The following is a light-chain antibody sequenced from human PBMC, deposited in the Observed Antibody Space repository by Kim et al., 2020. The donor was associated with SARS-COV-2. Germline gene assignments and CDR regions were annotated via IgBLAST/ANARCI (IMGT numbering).Light chain of an antibody. CDR1: SSNIGAVYD. J-gene: IGLJ2*01. CDR3: QSYDSSLSGVV. CDR2: GNS. Sequence: QRVNISCTGSSSNIGAVYDVHWYQQLPGTAPKLLIYGNSNRPSGVPDRFSGSKSGTSASLAITGLQAEDEADYYCQSYDSSLSGVVFGGGTQLTVL. V-gene: IGLV1-40*01.